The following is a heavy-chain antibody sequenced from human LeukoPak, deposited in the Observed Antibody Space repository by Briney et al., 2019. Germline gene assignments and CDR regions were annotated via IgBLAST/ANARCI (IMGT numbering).Heavy chain of an antibody. CDR2: ITSDANTI. CDR1: GFTFSPYE. V-gene: IGHV3-48*03. Sequence: PGGSLRLSCAASGFTFSPYEMNWVRQAPGKGLEWISYITSDANTIYYADSVKGRFTISRDNAKNSLYLQMNSLRAEDTAVYYCARDFLSGGSDSFDIWGQGTMVTVSS. CDR3: ARDFLSGGSDSFDI. D-gene: IGHD1-26*01. J-gene: IGHJ3*02.